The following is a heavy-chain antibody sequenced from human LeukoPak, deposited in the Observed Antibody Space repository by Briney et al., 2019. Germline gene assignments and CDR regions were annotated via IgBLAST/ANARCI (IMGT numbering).Heavy chain of an antibody. CDR1: GYTFTGYY. D-gene: IGHD6-19*01. Sequence: ASVKVSCKASGYTFTGYYMHWVRQAPGQGLEWMGWINPNSGGTNYAQKFQGRVTMTRDTSTSTAYVELSRLTSDDTAVYYCARVRDQWRTLFYFDYWGQGALVTVSS. V-gene: IGHV1-2*02. CDR2: INPNSGGT. CDR3: ARVRDQWRTLFYFDY. J-gene: IGHJ4*02.